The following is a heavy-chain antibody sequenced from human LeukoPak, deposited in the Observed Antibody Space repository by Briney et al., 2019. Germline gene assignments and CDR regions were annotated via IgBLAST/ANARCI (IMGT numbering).Heavy chain of an antibody. V-gene: IGHV1-69*13. CDR1: GGTFSSYA. D-gene: IGHD3-10*01. J-gene: IGHJ4*02. Sequence: SVKVSCKASGGTFSSYAISWVRQAPGQGLEWMGGIIPIFGTANYAQKFQGRVTITADESTSTAYMELSSLRSEDTAVYYCARDIPMVRLFDYRGQGTLVTVSS. CDR3: ARDIPMVRLFDY. CDR2: IIPIFGTA.